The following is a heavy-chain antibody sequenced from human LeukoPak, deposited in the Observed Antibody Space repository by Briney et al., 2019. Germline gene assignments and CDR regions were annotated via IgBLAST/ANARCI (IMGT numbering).Heavy chain of an antibody. CDR2: INPNSGGT. Sequence: ASVKVSCKASGGTFSSYAISWVRQAPGQGLEWMGWINPNSGGTNYAQKFQGRVTMTRDTSISTAYMELSRLRSDDTAVYYCARARVRANWFDPWGQGTLVTVSS. J-gene: IGHJ5*02. D-gene: IGHD3-10*01. V-gene: IGHV1-2*02. CDR3: ARARVRANWFDP. CDR1: GGTFSSYA.